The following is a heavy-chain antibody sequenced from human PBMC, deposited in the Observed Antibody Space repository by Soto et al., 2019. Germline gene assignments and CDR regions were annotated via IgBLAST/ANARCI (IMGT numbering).Heavy chain of an antibody. V-gene: IGHV4-39*01. CDR1: GVSISNSSYY. D-gene: IGHD4-17*01. Sequence: SETLSLTCTVSGVSISNSSYYWGWIRRPPGKGLEWIGTIYYSGSTYYNPSLKSRVTISVDTSKNQFSLKLSSVTAADTAVYYCARHGVTTVNHNWFDPWGQGTLVTVSS. CDR3: ARHGVTTVNHNWFDP. CDR2: IYYSGST. J-gene: IGHJ5*02.